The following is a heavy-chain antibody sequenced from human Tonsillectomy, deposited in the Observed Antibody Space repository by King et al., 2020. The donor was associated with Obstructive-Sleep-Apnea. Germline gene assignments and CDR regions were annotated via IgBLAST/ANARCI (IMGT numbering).Heavy chain of an antibody. V-gene: IGHV3-21*01. J-gene: IGHJ4*02. CDR3: AWAHYYDSSGAGDY. D-gene: IGHD3-22*01. Sequence: VQLVESGGGLVKPGGSLRLSCAASGFTFRSYSMNWVRQAPGKGLEWGSSISSSSRYIYSADAVKGGFTISRDTAKNSLYLQMNSLRAEDTAVYYRAWAHYYDSSGAGDYWGQGTLVTVSS. CDR1: GFTFRSYS. CDR2: ISSSSRYI.